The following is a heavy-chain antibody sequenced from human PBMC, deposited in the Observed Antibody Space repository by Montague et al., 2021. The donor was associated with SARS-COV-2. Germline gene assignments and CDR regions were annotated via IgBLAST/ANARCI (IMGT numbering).Heavy chain of an antibody. J-gene: IGHJ4*02. CDR1: GGSISSTDHF. D-gene: IGHD1-1*01. CDR2: IYYTGST. V-gene: IGHV4-39*01. Sequence: SETLSLTCTVSGGSISSTDHFWGWIRQPPGKGLEWIGSIYYTGSTFYTPSLKSRVTISVDTSKNEFSLKLISVTATDTAVYYCARNEEGYGYFDHWGQGTQVTVSS. CDR3: ARNEEGYGYFDH.